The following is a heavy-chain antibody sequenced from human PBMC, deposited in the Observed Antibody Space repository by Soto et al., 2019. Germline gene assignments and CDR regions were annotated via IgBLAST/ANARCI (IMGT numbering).Heavy chain of an antibody. Sequence: QITLKESGPTLVKPTQTLTLTCTFSGFSLSTNGVGVGWIRQPPGKALEWLALIYWDDDTRYSPSLKSRLTITKDTSKRQVVPTITNMDPVDTATYYCAHTVSRYLLYHWGQGTLVTVSS. V-gene: IGHV2-5*02. CDR1: GFSLSTNGVG. D-gene: IGHD1-1*01. CDR3: AHTVSRYLLYH. J-gene: IGHJ5*02. CDR2: IYWDDDT.